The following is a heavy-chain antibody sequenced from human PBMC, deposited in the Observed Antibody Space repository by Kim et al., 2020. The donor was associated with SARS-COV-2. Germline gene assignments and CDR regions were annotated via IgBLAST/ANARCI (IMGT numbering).Heavy chain of an antibody. Sequence: SETLSLTCAVYGGSFSGYYWSWIRQPPGKGLEWIGEINHSGSTNYNPSLKSRVTISVDTSKNQFSLKLSSVTAADTAVYSCARDYSNYFGSAPSFDYWR. CDR3: ARDYSNYFGSAPSFDY. D-gene: IGHD4-4*01. CDR1: GGSFSGYY. J-gene: IGHJ4*01. V-gene: IGHV4-34*01. CDR2: INHSGST.